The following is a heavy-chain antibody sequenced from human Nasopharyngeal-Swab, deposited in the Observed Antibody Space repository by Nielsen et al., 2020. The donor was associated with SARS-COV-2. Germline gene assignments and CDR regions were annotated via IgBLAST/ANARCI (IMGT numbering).Heavy chain of an antibody. V-gene: IGHV5-51*01. Sequence: GESLKISYKGSGYSFTSYWIGWVRQMPGKGLEWMGIIYPGDSDTRYSPSFQGQVTISADKSISTAYLQWSSLKASDTAMYYCARGLRYFDWQTFFDYWGQGTLVTVSS. D-gene: IGHD3-9*01. J-gene: IGHJ4*02. CDR3: ARGLRYFDWQTFFDY. CDR2: IYPGDSDT. CDR1: GYSFTSYW.